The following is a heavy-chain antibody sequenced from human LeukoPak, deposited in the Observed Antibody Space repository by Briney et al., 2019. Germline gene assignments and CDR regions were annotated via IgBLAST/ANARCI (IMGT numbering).Heavy chain of an antibody. Sequence: GVSLRLSCAASGFTFSSYAMSWVRQAPGKGLEWVSAISGSGGSTYYADSVKGRFTISRDNSKNTLYLQMNSLRAEDTAVYYCAKDLRPSITIFGVAYYYYGMDVWGQGTTVTVSS. CDR2: ISGSGGST. CDR3: AKDLRPSITIFGVAYYYYGMDV. J-gene: IGHJ6*02. V-gene: IGHV3-23*01. CDR1: GFTFSSYA. D-gene: IGHD3-3*01.